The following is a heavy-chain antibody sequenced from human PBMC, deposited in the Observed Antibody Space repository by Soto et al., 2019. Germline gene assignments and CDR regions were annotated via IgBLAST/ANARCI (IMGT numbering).Heavy chain of an antibody. CDR1: GGSISSGGYS. J-gene: IGHJ6*02. CDR3: ARLYNWNFDPNYYYYYGMDV. V-gene: IGHV4-30-2*01. D-gene: IGHD1-7*01. CDR2: IYHSGST. Sequence: TLSLTCAVSGGSISSGGYSWSWIRQPPGKGLEWIGYIYHSGSTYYNPSLKSRVTISVDRSKNQFSLKLSSVTAADTAVYYCARLYNWNFDPNYYYYYGMDVWGQGTTVTVSS.